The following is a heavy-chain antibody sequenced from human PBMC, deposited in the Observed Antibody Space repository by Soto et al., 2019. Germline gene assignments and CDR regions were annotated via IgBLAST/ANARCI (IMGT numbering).Heavy chain of an antibody. Sequence: GGSLRLSCAASGFTFSSYVMHWARQAPGKGLEWVAVISYDGSNKYYADSVKGRFTISRDNSKNPLSLQMNSLRAEDTAVYYCAKGTYYVYVWGSRRSFRGFDYWGQATLVTVSS. J-gene: IGHJ4*02. D-gene: IGHD3-16*02. V-gene: IGHV3-30*18. CDR3: AKGTYYVYVWGSRRSFRGFDY. CDR1: GFTFSSYV. CDR2: ISYDGSNK.